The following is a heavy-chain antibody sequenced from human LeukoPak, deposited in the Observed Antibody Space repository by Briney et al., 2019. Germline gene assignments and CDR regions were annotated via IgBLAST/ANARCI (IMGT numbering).Heavy chain of an antibody. CDR3: ARPYYGSGSYLGY. CDR1: GYTFTGYY. V-gene: IGHV1-2*06. D-gene: IGHD3-10*01. CDR2: INPNSGGT. Sequence: ASVKVSCKASGYTFTGYYMHWVRQAPGQGLEWMGRINPNSGGTNYAQKFQGRVTMTRDTSISTAYMELSRLRSDDTAVYYCARPYYGSGSYLGYRGQGTLVTVSS. J-gene: IGHJ4*02.